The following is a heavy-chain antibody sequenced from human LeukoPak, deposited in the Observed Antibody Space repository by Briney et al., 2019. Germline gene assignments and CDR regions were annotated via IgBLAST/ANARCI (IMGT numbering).Heavy chain of an antibody. V-gene: IGHV4-39*07. D-gene: IGHD2-8*01. CDR3: ARENYCTNGVCWAFDP. J-gene: IGHJ5*02. Sequence: SETLSLTCTVSGGSISSSDYYWSWIRQPPGRGLEWLGNIYYTGSTSYNPSLKSRVTFSVDTFNNQFSLHLSSVTAADTAVYYCARENYCTNGVCWAFDPWGQGPLVTVSS. CDR2: IYYTGST. CDR1: GGSISSSDYY.